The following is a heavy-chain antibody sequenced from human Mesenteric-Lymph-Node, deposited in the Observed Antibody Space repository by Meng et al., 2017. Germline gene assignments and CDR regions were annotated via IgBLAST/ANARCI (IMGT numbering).Heavy chain of an antibody. V-gene: IGHV3-7*04. CDR3: ARVREAHYSFYGMDV. CDR2: IKQDGSEK. Sequence: GESLKISCAASGFTFSSYWMSWVRQAPGKGLEWVANIKQDGSEKYYVDSVKGRFTISRDNAKNSLYLQMNSLRAEDTAVYYCARVREAHYSFYGMDVWGQGTTVTVSS. CDR1: GFTFSSYW. J-gene: IGHJ6*02. D-gene: IGHD1-26*01.